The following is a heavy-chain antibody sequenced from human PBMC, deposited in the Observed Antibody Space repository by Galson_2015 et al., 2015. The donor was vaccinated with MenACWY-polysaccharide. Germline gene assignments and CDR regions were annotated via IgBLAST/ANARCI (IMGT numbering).Heavy chain of an antibody. CDR1: GFTFRNYG. Sequence: SLRLSCAASGFTFRNYGMSWVRQAPGKGLECVSTISGGGGTTYYADSVKGRFTISRDNSENTLYLQMNSLRAEDTAVYYCAKCGSSHGGDGFDIWGQGTMVTVSS. J-gene: IGHJ3*02. CDR3: AKCGSSHGGDGFDI. D-gene: IGHD1-1*01. V-gene: IGHV3-23*01. CDR2: ISGGGGTT.